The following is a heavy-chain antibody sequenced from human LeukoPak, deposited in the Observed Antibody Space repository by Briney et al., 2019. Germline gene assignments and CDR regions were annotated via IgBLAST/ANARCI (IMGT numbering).Heavy chain of an antibody. Sequence: GGSLRLSCAASGFTFSSYAMSWVRQAPGKGLEWVSAIRGSGGSTYDADSVKGRFTISRDNSKNTLYLQMNSLRAEDTAVYYCAKVGDYDILTGLTHDAFDIWGQGTMVTVSS. J-gene: IGHJ3*02. CDR1: GFTFSSYA. CDR2: IRGSGGST. CDR3: AKVGDYDILTGLTHDAFDI. D-gene: IGHD3-9*01. V-gene: IGHV3-23*01.